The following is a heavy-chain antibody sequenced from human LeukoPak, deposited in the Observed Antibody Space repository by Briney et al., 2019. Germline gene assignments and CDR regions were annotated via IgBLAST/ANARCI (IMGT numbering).Heavy chain of an antibody. J-gene: IGHJ5*02. D-gene: IGHD3-16*02. V-gene: IGHV4-4*02. CDR2: IYHSGST. CDR1: GGSISSSNW. CDR3: ARLYYDYVWGSYRMNWFDP. Sequence: SETLSLTCAVSGGSISSSNWWSWVRQPPGKGLAWIGEIYHSGSTNYNPSLKSRVAISVDKSKNQFSLKLSSVTAADTAVYYCARLYYDYVWGSYRMNWFDPWGQGTLVTVSS.